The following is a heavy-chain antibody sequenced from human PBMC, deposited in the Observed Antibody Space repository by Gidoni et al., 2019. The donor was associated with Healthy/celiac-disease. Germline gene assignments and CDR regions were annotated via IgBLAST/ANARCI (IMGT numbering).Heavy chain of an antibody. J-gene: IGHJ4*02. CDR3: ARESSRIVGATGDFVY. V-gene: IGHV1-18*04. Sequence: QVQLVQSGAEVKTPGASVKVSCKASGYTFTSYGISWVRQAPVQGLEWMGWISAYNGNTNYAQKRQGRVTMTTDTSTSTAYMELRSRRSDDTAVYYCARESSRIVGATGDFVYWGQGTLVTVSS. CDR1: GYTFTSYG. D-gene: IGHD1-26*01. CDR2: ISAYNGNT.